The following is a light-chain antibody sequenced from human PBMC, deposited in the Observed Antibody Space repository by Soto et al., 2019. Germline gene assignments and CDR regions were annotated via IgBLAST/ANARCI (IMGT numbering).Light chain of an antibody. CDR1: QSVLYTSNNNNY. V-gene: IGKV4-1*01. CDR3: QQYYSTPIT. Sequence: DIVMTQSPDSLAVSLGERATINCKSSQSVLYTSNNNNYLAWYQLKPGQPPKLIIYWASIRESGVPDRLSGSGSGTDFTLTISSLQAEDVAVYFCQQYYSTPITFGQGTRLEIK. J-gene: IGKJ5*01. CDR2: WAS.